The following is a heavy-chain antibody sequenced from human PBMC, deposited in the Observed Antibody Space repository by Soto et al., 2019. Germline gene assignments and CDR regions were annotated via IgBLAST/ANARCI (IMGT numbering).Heavy chain of an antibody. J-gene: IGHJ4*02. V-gene: IGHV4-34*01. D-gene: IGHD5-18*01. CDR3: ARGGQREHLR. CDR1: GGSFSGYY. CDR2: VNHSGST. Sequence: QVQLQQWGAGLLKPSETLSLTCAVYGGSFSGYYWCWIRQPPGKGLEWIGEVNHSGSTNCNPSRKSRVIISVDTSTTQFSVELSSVTVADTAVYYCARGGQREHLRWGQGTLVTVSS.